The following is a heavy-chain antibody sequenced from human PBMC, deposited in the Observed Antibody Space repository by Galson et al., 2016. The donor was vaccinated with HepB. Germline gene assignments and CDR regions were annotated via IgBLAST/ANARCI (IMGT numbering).Heavy chain of an antibody. CDR3: AGSSSRSYNFGINV. V-gene: IGHV3-33*01. D-gene: IGHD6-13*01. J-gene: IGHJ6*02. Sequence: SLRLSCAASGFTFSSYGMHWVRQAPGKGLEWVAVIWYDGQNKYYADSVTGRFTISRDNSKNPLYLQVNSLRVEDTAVYYCAGSSSRSYNFGINVWGQGTTVTVSS. CDR1: GFTFSSYG. CDR2: IWYDGQNK.